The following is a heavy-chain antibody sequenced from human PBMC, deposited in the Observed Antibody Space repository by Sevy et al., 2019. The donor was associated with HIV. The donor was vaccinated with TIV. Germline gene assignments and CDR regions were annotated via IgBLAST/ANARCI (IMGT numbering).Heavy chain of an antibody. V-gene: IGHV3-23*01. Sequence: GGSLRLSCAASGFTFSSYAMSGVRQAPGKGLEWVSAISGSGGSTYYADSVKGRFTISRDNSKNTLYLQMNSLRAEDTAVYYCAKVGEEVSNSGTFDYWGQGTLVTVSS. D-gene: IGHD1-26*01. CDR1: GFTFSSYA. CDR2: ISGSGGST. CDR3: AKVGEEVSNSGTFDY. J-gene: IGHJ4*02.